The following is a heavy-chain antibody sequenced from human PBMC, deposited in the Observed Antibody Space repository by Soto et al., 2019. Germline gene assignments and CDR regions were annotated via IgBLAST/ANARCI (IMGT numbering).Heavy chain of an antibody. Sequence: QVQLVESGGGVVQPGRSLRLSCAASGFTFSSYGMHWVRQAPGKGLEWVAVISYDGSNKYYADSVKGRFTISRDNSKNTLSLQMNSLRAEDTAVYYCAKNGGGDWEDAFDIWGQGTMVTVSS. CDR1: GFTFSSYG. CDR2: ISYDGSNK. CDR3: AKNGGGDWEDAFDI. V-gene: IGHV3-30*18. J-gene: IGHJ3*02. D-gene: IGHD2-21*02.